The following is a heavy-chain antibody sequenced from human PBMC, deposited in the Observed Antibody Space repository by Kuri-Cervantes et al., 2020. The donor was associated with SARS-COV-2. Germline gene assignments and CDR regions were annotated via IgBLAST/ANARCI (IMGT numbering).Heavy chain of an antibody. J-gene: IGHJ3*02. CDR1: GFTFSSYG. CDR3: ARVRGLLWFGEGKNAFDI. D-gene: IGHD3-10*01. Sequence: GESLKISCAASGFTFSSYGMHWVRQAPGKGLEWVAFIRYDGSNKYYADSVKGRFTISRDNSKNTLYLQMNSLTTEDTAVYYCARVRGLLWFGEGKNAFDIWGQGTMVTVSS. CDR2: IRYDGSNK. V-gene: IGHV3-30*02.